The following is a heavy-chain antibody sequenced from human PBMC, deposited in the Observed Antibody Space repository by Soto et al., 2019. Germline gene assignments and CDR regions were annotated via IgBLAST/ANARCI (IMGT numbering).Heavy chain of an antibody. CDR2: IYHSGST. V-gene: IGHV4-30-2*01. CDR1: GGSISSGGSS. Sequence: SETLSLTCAVSGGSISSGGSSWSWIRQPPGKGLEWIGYIYHSGSTYYNPSLKSRVTISVDRPKNQFSLKLSSVTAEDTAVYYCAIRASYYDSSGYFDYWGQGTLVTVSS. J-gene: IGHJ4*02. CDR3: AIRASYYDSSGYFDY. D-gene: IGHD3-22*01.